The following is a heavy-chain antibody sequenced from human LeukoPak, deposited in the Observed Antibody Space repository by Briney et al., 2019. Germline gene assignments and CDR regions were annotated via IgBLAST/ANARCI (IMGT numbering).Heavy chain of an antibody. CDR1: GFILSNYV. CDR2: ISGSGGRT. Sequence: PGGSLRLCCAASGFILSNYVMSWVRQAPGKGLEWVSTISGSGGRTFYADAVKGRFTISRDNSKNTLYVQMNSLRAEDTAVYYCAKNWGYCSGDSCYFDYWGQGTLVTVSS. CDR3: AKNWGYCSGDSCYFDY. D-gene: IGHD2-15*01. V-gene: IGHV3-23*01. J-gene: IGHJ4*02.